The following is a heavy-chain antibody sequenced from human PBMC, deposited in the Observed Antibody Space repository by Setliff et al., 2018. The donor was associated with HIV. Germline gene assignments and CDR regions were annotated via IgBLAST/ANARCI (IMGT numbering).Heavy chain of an antibody. D-gene: IGHD3-22*01. Sequence: SCAASGFTFSRFEMNWVRQDPGKGLEWVSYIDSSGETVYYADSVKGRFTISRDNARNSLFLQMNNLRVDDTAIYYCAREGSSGYTGWFDSWGQGMQVTVSS. CDR3: AREGSSGYTGWFDS. CDR2: IDSSGETV. J-gene: IGHJ5*01. CDR1: GFTFSRFE. V-gene: IGHV3-48*03.